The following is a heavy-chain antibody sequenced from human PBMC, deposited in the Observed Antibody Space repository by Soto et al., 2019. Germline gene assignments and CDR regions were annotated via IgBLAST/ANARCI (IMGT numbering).Heavy chain of an antibody. CDR3: AKDSDQLLFDYYYYGMDV. CDR2: VSYDGSFK. Sequence: QVKLMESGGGVVHPGGSLRLSCEASGFTFSKFGIHWVRQAPGKGLEWVAVVSYDGSFKYYADSVKGRFTISRDNSKNTLYLQMNSLRPEDTALYYCAKDSDQLLFDYYYYGMDVWGQGTTVTVSS. D-gene: IGHD2-2*01. J-gene: IGHJ6*02. CDR1: GFTFSKFG. V-gene: IGHV3-30*18.